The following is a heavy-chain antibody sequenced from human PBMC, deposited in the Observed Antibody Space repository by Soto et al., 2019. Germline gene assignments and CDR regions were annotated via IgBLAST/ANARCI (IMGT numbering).Heavy chain of an antibody. CDR2: ISSSGSTI. CDR3: ARGLSSGYDLDY. CDR1: GFTFSSYE. D-gene: IGHD3-22*01. Sequence: EVQLVESGGGLVQPGGSLRLSCAASGFTFSSYEMNWVRQAPEKGLEWVSYISSSGSTIYYADSVKGRFTISRDNAKNSLYLQMNSLRAEDTAVYYCARGLSSGYDLDYWGQGTLVTVSS. V-gene: IGHV3-48*03. J-gene: IGHJ4*02.